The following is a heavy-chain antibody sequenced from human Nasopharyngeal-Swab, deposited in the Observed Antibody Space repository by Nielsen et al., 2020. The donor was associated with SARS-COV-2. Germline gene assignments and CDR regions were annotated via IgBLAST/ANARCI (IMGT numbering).Heavy chain of an antibody. CDR2: ISSSSSYT. D-gene: IGHD3-9*01. Sequence: GESLKLSCAASGFTFSDYYMRWIRQAPGKGLEWVSYISSSSSYTNYADSVKGRFTISRDNAKNSLYLQMNSLRAEDTAVYYCARDKGTYYDILTGGYYYYGMDVWGQGTTVTVSS. V-gene: IGHV3-11*05. CDR1: GFTFSDYY. CDR3: ARDKGTYYDILTGGYYYYGMDV. J-gene: IGHJ6*02.